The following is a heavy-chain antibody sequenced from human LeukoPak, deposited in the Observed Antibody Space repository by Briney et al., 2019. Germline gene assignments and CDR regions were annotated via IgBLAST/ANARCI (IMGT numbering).Heavy chain of an antibody. Sequence: PSETLSLTCTVSGGSISSYYWSWIRQPAGKGLEWIGRIYTSGSTNYNPSLKSRVTMSVDTSKNQFSLKLSSVTAADTAVYYCARDPLTTVSPYYYYMDVWGKGTTVTVSS. J-gene: IGHJ6*03. CDR3: ARDPLTTVSPYYYYMDV. CDR2: IYTSGST. D-gene: IGHD4-11*01. CDR1: GGSISSYY. V-gene: IGHV4-4*07.